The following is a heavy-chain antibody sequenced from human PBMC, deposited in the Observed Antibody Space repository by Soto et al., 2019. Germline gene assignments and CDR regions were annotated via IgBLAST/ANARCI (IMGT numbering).Heavy chain of an antibody. CDR3: ARLALGLGFDH. J-gene: IGHJ4*02. CDR1: GDSFSRFA. D-gene: IGHD2-15*01. CDR2: IIPVTGTA. V-gene: IGHV1-69*01. Sequence: QVQLVQSGPEVKKPGSSLNVSCKSYGDSFSRFAVSWVRQAPGEGLEWMGGIIPVTGTANYIDKFQGRLTMTADESASTVYMELSSLRSEDTAVYYCARLALGLGFDHWGQLTLVTVST.